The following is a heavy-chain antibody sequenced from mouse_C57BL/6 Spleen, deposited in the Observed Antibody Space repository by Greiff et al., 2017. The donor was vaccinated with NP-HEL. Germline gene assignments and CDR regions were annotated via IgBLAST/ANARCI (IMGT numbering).Heavy chain of an antibody. J-gene: IGHJ1*03. V-gene: IGHV1-78*01. D-gene: IGHD1-1*01. Sequence: VQLQQSDAELVKPGASVKISCKVSGYTFTDHTIHWMKQRPEQGLEWIGYIYPRDGSTKYNEKFKGKATLTADKSSSTAYMQLNSLTSEDSAVYFCAREGANYYGSSYSYWYFDVWGTGTTVTVSS. CDR3: AREGANYYGSSYSYWYFDV. CDR2: IYPRDGST. CDR1: GYTFTDHT.